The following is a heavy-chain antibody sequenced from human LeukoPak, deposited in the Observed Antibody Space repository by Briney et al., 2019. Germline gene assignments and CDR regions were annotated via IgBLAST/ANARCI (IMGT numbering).Heavy chain of an antibody. D-gene: IGHD3-22*01. CDR3: ARAPNSSDYSAGYWYFDL. Sequence: PSETLSLTCTVSGGSISGYYWSWIRQPPGKGLEWIGYIYYSGSTNYNPSLKSRVTISVDTSKSQFSLNLISVTAADTAVYYCARAPNSSDYSAGYWYFDLWGRGTLVTVSS. V-gene: IGHV4-59*12. J-gene: IGHJ2*01. CDR1: GGSISGYY. CDR2: IYYSGST.